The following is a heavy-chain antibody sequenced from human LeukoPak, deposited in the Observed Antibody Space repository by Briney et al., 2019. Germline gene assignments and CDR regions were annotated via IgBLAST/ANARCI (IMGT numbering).Heavy chain of an antibody. J-gene: IGHJ4*02. V-gene: IGHV4-59*08. Sequence: SETLSLTCTVSGGSISSYYWSWIRQPPGKGLEWIGYIYYSGSTNYNPSLKSRVTISVDTSKNQFSLKLSSVTAADTAVYYCARFVVRGVLYYFDYWGQGTLVTVSS. CDR2: IYYSGST. CDR1: GGSISSYY. CDR3: ARFVVRGVLYYFDY. D-gene: IGHD3-10*01.